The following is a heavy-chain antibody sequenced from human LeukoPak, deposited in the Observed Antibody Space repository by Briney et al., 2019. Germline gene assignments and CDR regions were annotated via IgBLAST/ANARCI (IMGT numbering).Heavy chain of an antibody. Sequence: PGGSLGLSCAASGFTFDDYAMHWVRQAPGKGLEWVSGISWNSGSIGYADSVKGRFTISRDNAKNSLYLQMNSLRAEDTALYYCAKDQSGSYYSGNWFDPWGQGTLVTVSS. CDR2: ISWNSGSI. D-gene: IGHD1-26*01. CDR3: AKDQSGSYYSGNWFDP. J-gene: IGHJ5*02. CDR1: GFTFDDYA. V-gene: IGHV3-9*01.